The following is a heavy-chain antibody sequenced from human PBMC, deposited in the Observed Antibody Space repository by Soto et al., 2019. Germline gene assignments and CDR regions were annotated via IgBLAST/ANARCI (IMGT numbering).Heavy chain of an antibody. J-gene: IGHJ5*02. D-gene: IGHD3-3*01. CDR2: ISSSSSYI. CDR1: GFTFSSYS. CDR3: ARERASRFVEWLSGPFDP. V-gene: IGHV3-21*01. Sequence: EVQLVESGGGLVKPGGSLRLSCAASGFTFSSYSMNWVRQAPGKGLEWVSSISSSSSYIYYADSVKGRFTISRDNAKNSLYVQMNSLRSEDTAVYYCARERASRFVEWLSGPFDPWGQGTLVTVSS.